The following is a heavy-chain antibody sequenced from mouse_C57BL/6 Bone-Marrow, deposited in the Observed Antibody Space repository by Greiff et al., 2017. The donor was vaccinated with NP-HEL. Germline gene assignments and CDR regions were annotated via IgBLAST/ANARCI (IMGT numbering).Heavy chain of an antibody. J-gene: IGHJ4*01. Sequence: EVQLQESGGGLVKPGGSLKLSCAASGFTFSDYGMHWVRQAPEKGLEWVAYISSGSSTIYYADTVKGRFTISRDNAKNTLFLQMTSLRSEDTAMYYCARETTVVATYYAMDYWGQGTSVTVSS. D-gene: IGHD1-1*01. CDR3: ARETTVVATYYAMDY. CDR2: ISSGSSTI. CDR1: GFTFSDYG. V-gene: IGHV5-17*01.